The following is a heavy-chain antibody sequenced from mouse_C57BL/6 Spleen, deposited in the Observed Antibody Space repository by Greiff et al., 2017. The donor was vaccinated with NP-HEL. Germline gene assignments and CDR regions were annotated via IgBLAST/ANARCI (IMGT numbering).Heavy chain of an antibody. CDR3: ARGLLRPFDY. D-gene: IGHD1-2*01. Sequence: EVKVVESGGGLVKPGGSLKLSCAASGFTFSDYGMHWVRQAPEKGLEWVAYISSGSSTIYYADTVKGRFTISRDNAKNTLFLQMTSLRSEDTAMYYCARGLLRPFDYWGQGTTLTVSS. CDR1: GFTFSDYG. J-gene: IGHJ2*01. CDR2: ISSGSSTI. V-gene: IGHV5-17*01.